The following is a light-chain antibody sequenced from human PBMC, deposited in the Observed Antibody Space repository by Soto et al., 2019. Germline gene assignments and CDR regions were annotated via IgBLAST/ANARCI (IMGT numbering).Light chain of an antibody. V-gene: IGKV1-39*01. CDR3: QQSVNTPFT. J-gene: IGKJ5*01. Sequence: DIQMTQSPSSLSASVGESLTITCRASQSISTHLNWYQQKPGKAPNLVIYAANALQRGVPSRFSGRRSGTEYTLAISNVQPEDVAIYFCQQSVNTPFTFGQGTRVE. CDR2: AAN. CDR1: QSISTH.